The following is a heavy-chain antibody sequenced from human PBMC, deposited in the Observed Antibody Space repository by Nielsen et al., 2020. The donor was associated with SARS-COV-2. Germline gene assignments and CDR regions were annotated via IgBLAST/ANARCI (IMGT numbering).Heavy chain of an antibody. D-gene: IGHD3-9*01. Sequence: ASVKVSCKASADTFTSYDINWLRQATGQRLEWMGRMSPSSGKTDYAQKFQGRVRMTRNTSINTAYMELSSLRSDDTAVYYCVSGGYFDWLLAFDQWGQGTRVTVSS. J-gene: IGHJ4*02. CDR3: VSGGYFDWLLAFDQ. CDR1: ADTFTSYD. CDR2: MSPSSGKT. V-gene: IGHV1-8*01.